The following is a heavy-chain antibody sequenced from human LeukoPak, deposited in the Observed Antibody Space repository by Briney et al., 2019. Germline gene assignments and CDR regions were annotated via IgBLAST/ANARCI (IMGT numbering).Heavy chain of an antibody. D-gene: IGHD6-13*01. CDR2: ISGSGGST. CDR1: GFTFSTYA. Sequence: GGSLRLSCAASGFTFSTYALSWVRQAPGKGLEWVSGISGSGGSTYYADSVKGRFTISRDNSKNTLFLQMTSLRVEDTAVYYCAKDPQQQLVNYWGQRTLVIVSS. V-gene: IGHV3-23*01. J-gene: IGHJ4*02. CDR3: AKDPQQQLVNY.